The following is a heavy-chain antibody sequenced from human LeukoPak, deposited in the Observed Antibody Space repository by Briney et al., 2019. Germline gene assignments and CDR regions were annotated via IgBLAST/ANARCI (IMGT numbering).Heavy chain of an antibody. CDR1: GFTFSSYG. CDR3: ARERLGIFGALGY. V-gene: IGHV3-30*03. CDR2: ISYDGSNK. Sequence: GGSLRLSCAASGFTFSSYGMHWVRQAPGKGLEWVAVISYDGSNKYYADSVKGRFTISRDNSKNTLYLQMNSLRAEDTAVYYCARERLGIFGALGYWGQGTLVTVSS. D-gene: IGHD3-3*01. J-gene: IGHJ4*02.